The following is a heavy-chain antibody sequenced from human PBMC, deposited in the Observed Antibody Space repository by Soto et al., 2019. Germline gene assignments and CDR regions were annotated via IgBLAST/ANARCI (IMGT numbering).Heavy chain of an antibody. V-gene: IGHV3-30*18. CDR3: AKDQSSSSAYYYYYGMDV. CDR2: ISYDGSNK. CDR1: GFTFSSYG. J-gene: IGHJ6*02. Sequence: PGGSLRLSCAASGFTFSSYGMHWVRQAPGKGLEWVAVISYDGSNKYYADSVKGRFTISRDNSKNTLYLQMNSLRAEDTAVYYCAKDQSSSSAYYYYYGMDVRGQGTTVTVSS. D-gene: IGHD6-13*01.